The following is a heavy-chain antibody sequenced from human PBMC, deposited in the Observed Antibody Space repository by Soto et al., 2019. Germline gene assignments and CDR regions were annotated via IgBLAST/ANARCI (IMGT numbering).Heavy chain of an antibody. CDR3: ARVEESGCTNGVCASAGMDV. CDR2: IIPIFGTA. D-gene: IGHD2-8*01. V-gene: IGHV1-69*13. Sequence: SVKVSCKASGGTFSSYAISWVRQAPGQGLEWMGGIIPIFGTANYAQKFQGRVTITADESTSTAYMELSSLRSEDTAVYYYARVEESGCTNGVCASAGMDVWGQGTTVTVSS. CDR1: GGTFSSYA. J-gene: IGHJ6*02.